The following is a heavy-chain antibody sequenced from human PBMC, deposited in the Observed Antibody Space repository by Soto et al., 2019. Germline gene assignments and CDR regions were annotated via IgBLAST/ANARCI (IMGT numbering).Heavy chain of an antibody. D-gene: IGHD5-12*01. V-gene: IGHV1-3*01. CDR2: SNAGNGNT. Sequence: SVKVSCKASGYTFTSYAMHWVRQAPGQRLEWMGWSNAGNGNTKYSQKFQGRVTITRDTSASTAYMELSSLRSEDTAVYYCAREGQTWLQAVDYWGQGTLVTVSS. CDR1: GYTFTSYA. CDR3: AREGQTWLQAVDY. J-gene: IGHJ4*02.